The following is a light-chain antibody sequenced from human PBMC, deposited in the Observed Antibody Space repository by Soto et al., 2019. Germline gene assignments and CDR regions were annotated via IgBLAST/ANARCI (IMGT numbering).Light chain of an antibody. Sequence: DIQMTQSPSTLSASVGDRVTITCRASQSISSWLAWYQQKAGEAPKLLIYKASSLESGVPSRFGGSGSGKEFTLTISSLQSDDFATYYCQHYNVYPWTFGQGTKVEIK. V-gene: IGKV1-5*03. CDR1: QSISSW. CDR2: KAS. J-gene: IGKJ1*01. CDR3: QHYNVYPWT.